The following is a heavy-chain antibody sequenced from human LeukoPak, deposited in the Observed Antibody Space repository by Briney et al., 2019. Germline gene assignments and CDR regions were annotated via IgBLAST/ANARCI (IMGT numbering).Heavy chain of an antibody. J-gene: IGHJ4*02. V-gene: IGHV3-23*01. D-gene: IGHD3-16*01. CDR3: AKMPGGGAGNGIFDH. CDR1: RFTFSSFA. Sequence: GGSLRLSCAVSRFTFSSFAISWGRQAPGNAREWVSIISGSGGSTYYADSVKGRFTISRDNTKNTLYLQMRSLRLEDTAIYYCAKMPGGGAGNGIFDHWGQGTLVTVPS. CDR2: ISGSGGST.